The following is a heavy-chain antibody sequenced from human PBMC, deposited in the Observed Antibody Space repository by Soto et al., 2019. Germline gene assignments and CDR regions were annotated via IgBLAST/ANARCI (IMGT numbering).Heavy chain of an antibody. D-gene: IGHD1-1*01. Sequence: QVQLQESGPGLVKPSGTLSLTCAVSGGSISSSNWWSWVRQPPGKGLEWIGEIYHSGSTKYNPSLKSRVTISVDKSKNQFSLKLSSVTAADTAVYYCAREKHTKGTGYAFDIWGQGTMVTVSS. V-gene: IGHV4-4*02. CDR2: IYHSGST. CDR1: GGSISSSNW. CDR3: AREKHTKGTGYAFDI. J-gene: IGHJ3*02.